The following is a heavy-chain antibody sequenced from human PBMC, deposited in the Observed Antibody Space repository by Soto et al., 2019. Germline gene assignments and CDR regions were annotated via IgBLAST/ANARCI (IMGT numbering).Heavy chain of an antibody. CDR3: ARGPHPYFKDY. J-gene: IGHJ4*02. D-gene: IGHD2-8*01. Sequence: QVQLVQSGAEVKKPGASVKVSCKASGYTFTSYDINWVRQATGQGLEWMGWMNPKKNNTGYAQKFQGRVTTTTITSISTAYTELSSLGSEDTAVYYCARGPHPYFKDYWGQGALVTVSS. V-gene: IGHV1-8*01. CDR1: GYTFTSYD. CDR2: MNPKKNNT.